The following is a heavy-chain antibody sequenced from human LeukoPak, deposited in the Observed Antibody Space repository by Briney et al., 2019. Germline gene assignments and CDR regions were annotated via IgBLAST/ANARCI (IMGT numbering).Heavy chain of an antibody. D-gene: IGHD2-2*01. Sequence: GGSLRLSCAASGFTLSNYPKGWVRQAPVKGLEWLSAIGEGKSGSWTKSADSVKGRFTISRDNAKNSLYLQMNSLRAEDTAVYYCARWRTCSSTSCFYASDLWGQGTMVTVSS. CDR1: GFTLSNYP. V-gene: IGHV3-23*01. J-gene: IGHJ3*01. CDR3: ARWRTCSSTSCFYASDL. CDR2: IGEGKSGSWT.